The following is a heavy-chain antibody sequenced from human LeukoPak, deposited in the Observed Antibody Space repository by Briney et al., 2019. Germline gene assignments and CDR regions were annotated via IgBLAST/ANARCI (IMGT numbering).Heavy chain of an antibody. J-gene: IGHJ4*02. D-gene: IGHD6-13*01. CDR2: ISRSGSTI. CDR3: AREVVAAAGNPIDY. Sequence: PGGSLRLSCAASGFTFSSYEMNWVRQAPGKGLEWVSYISRSGSTIYYADSVKGRFTISRDNAKNSLYLQMNSLRAEDTALCYCAREVVAAAGNPIDYWGQGTLVTVSS. CDR1: GFTFSSYE. V-gene: IGHV3-48*03.